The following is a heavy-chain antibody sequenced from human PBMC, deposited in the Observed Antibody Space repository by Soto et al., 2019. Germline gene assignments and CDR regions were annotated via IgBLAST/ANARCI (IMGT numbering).Heavy chain of an antibody. D-gene: IGHD6-25*01. CDR2: ISYDGSNK. V-gene: IGHV3-30*18. Sequence: PGGSLILSCAASGFTFSSYCMHWVRQDPGKGLEWVAVISYDGSNKYYADSVKGRFTISRDNSKNTLYLQMNSLRAEDTAVYYCAKDRLLLDYYYYMDVWGKGTTVTVSS. J-gene: IGHJ6*03. CDR1: GFTFSSYC. CDR3: AKDRLLLDYYYYMDV.